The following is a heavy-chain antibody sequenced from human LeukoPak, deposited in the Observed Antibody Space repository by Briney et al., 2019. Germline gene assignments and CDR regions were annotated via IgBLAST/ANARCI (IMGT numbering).Heavy chain of an antibody. CDR2: ISSSSSHT. V-gene: IGHV3-21*01. Sequence: GGSLRLSCAASEYSFSSYSMNWARQAPGKGLEWVSCISSSSSHTYYADSVKGRFTISRDNAKNSLYLQMNSLRVEDTAVYYCVRDLGLWFGEMGNWGQGTLVTVSS. D-gene: IGHD3-10*01. J-gene: IGHJ4*02. CDR1: EYSFSSYS. CDR3: VRDLGLWFGEMGN.